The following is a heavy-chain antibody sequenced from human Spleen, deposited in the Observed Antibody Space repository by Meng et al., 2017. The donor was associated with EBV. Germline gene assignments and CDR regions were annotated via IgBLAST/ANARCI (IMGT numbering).Heavy chain of an antibody. J-gene: IGHJ5*02. CDR3: ARPFPSWQSPRLDPFGA. CDR2: VHYTGST. Sequence: QLQVWEPGPGQVKPSAPLSLPCTVSGDSISSFYYWGWIRQPPGRGLEWIGSVHYTGSTYYSPSLKSRVTVSVDTSKNQFSLRLTSVTAADTAVYYCARPFPSWQSPRLDPFGAWGQGTLVTVSS. V-gene: IGHV4-39*01. CDR1: GDSISSFYY. D-gene: IGHD6-19*01.